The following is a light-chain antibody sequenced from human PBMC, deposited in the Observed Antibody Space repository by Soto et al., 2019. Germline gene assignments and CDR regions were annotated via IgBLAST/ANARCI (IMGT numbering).Light chain of an antibody. Sequence: DNQMTQSPSSLSVSVGDRVTITCRASQSISSYLNWYQQKPGKAPKLLIYAASSLQSGVPSRFSGSGSGTDFTLTISSLQPEDFATYYCQHYNSYSEAFGQGTKVELK. CDR1: QSISSY. J-gene: IGKJ1*01. CDR2: AAS. CDR3: QHYNSYSEA. V-gene: IGKV1-39*01.